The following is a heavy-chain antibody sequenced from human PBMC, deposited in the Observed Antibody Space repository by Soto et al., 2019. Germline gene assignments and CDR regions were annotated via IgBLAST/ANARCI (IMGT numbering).Heavy chain of an antibody. CDR1: GGSISSGNYY. CDR2: IYYSGST. V-gene: IGHV4-31*03. D-gene: IGHD3-10*01. Sequence: QVQLQESGPGLVKPSQTLSLTCTVSGGSISSGNYYWRWVRQHPGKGLEWIGYIYYSGSTFYNPSLKSRVTLSVDTSKNQFSLKLSSVTAADTAVYYCARDRGDGYNPYYYYGMDVWGQGTTVTVSS. J-gene: IGHJ6*02. CDR3: ARDRGDGYNPYYYYGMDV.